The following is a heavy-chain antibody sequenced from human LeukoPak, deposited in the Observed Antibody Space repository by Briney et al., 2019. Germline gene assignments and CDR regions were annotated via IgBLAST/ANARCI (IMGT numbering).Heavy chain of an antibody. Sequence: GGSLRLSCAASGFTFSTYWMHWVRQAPGKGLVWVSRINSDGSSTSYADSVKGRFTISRDNAKNTLYLQMNSLRAEDTAVYYCARYDYYDSSGYKIAEYFQHWGQGTLVTVSS. CDR3: ARYDYYDSSGYKIAEYFQH. J-gene: IGHJ1*01. D-gene: IGHD3-22*01. CDR2: INSDGSST. CDR1: GFTFSTYW. V-gene: IGHV3-74*01.